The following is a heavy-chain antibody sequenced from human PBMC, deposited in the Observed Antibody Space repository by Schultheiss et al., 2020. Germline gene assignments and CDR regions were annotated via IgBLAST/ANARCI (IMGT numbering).Heavy chain of an antibody. Sequence: SATQSLTCAVYGGSFSGYYWSWIRQPPGKGLEWIGEINHSGSTNYNPSLKSRVTISVDTSKNQFSLKLSSVTAADTAVYYCARWTTVVTRPWFDYWGQGTLVTVSS. D-gene: IGHD4-23*01. V-gene: IGHV4-34*01. J-gene: IGHJ4*02. CDR3: ARWTTVVTRPWFDY. CDR1: GGSFSGYY. CDR2: INHSGST.